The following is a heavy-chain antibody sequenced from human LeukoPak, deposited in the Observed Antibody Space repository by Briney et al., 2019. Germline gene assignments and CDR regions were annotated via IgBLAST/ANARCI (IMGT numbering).Heavy chain of an antibody. J-gene: IGHJ4*02. D-gene: IGHD2-15*01. Sequence: SETLSLTCTVSGGSISSSSYYWGWIRQPPGKGLEWIGSIYYSGSTYYNPSLKSRVTISVDTSKNQFSLKLSSVTAADTAVYYCARRLRYAYCSGGSCGGIDYWGQGTLVTVPS. CDR1: GGSISSSSYY. V-gene: IGHV4-39*01. CDR3: ARRLRYAYCSGGSCGGIDY. CDR2: IYYSGST.